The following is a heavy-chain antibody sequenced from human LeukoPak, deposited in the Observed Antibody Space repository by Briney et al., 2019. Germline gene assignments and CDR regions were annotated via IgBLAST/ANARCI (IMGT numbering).Heavy chain of an antibody. CDR2: ISYDGSNK. D-gene: IGHD5-18*01. Sequence: GRSLRLSCAASGFTFSSYAMHWVRQAPGEGLEWVAVISYDGSNKYYADSVKGRFTISRDNSKNTLYLQMNSLRAEDTAVYYCASSPAMVSDFDYWGQGTLVTVSS. J-gene: IGHJ4*02. CDR3: ASSPAMVSDFDY. CDR1: GFTFSSYA. V-gene: IGHV3-30-3*01.